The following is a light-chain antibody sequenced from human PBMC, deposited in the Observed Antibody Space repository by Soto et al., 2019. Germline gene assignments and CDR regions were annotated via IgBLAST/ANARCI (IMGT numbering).Light chain of an antibody. CDR3: QQRSNLTTWK. J-gene: IGKJ1*01. CDR1: QSVSSY. V-gene: IGKV3-11*01. CDR2: DAS. Sequence: LTNYAPPLSLCPVEPAILSCSASQSVSSYLAWYQQKPGQAPRLLISDASNRATGIQARFSGSGSGTDFTLTISSLEPEDFAIYYCQQRSNLTTWKFAQGT.